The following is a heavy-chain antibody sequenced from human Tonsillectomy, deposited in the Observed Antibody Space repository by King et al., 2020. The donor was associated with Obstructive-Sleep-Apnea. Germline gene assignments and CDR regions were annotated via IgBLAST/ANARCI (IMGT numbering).Heavy chain of an antibody. V-gene: IGHV4-59*08. Sequence: QLQESGPGLVKPSETLSLTCTVSGGSISTYYWSWIRQPPGKGLEWIGYIYYSGSTNYNPSLKSRVTISVDTSKNQFSLNLSSVTAADTAFYYCARGGYYYFDYWGQGTQATVSS. CDR2: IYYSGST. CDR3: ARGGYYYFDY. D-gene: IGHD3-22*01. J-gene: IGHJ4*02. CDR1: GGSISTYY.